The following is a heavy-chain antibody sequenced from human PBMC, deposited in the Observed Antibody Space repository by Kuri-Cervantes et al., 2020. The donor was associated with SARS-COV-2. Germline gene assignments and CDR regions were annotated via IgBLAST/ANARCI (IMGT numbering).Heavy chain of an antibody. Sequence: GGSLRLSCAASGFTLSGHWMHWVRQAPGKGLVWVSRMNSDGNSIGYADSVRGRCTISRDNAKNTLYLQMNSLRAEDTAVYYCARCLYSSGPTGGYYFDYWGQGTLVTVSS. D-gene: IGHD6-19*01. CDR1: GFTLSGHW. CDR2: MNSDGNSI. V-gene: IGHV3-74*01. J-gene: IGHJ4*02. CDR3: ARCLYSSGPTGGYYFDY.